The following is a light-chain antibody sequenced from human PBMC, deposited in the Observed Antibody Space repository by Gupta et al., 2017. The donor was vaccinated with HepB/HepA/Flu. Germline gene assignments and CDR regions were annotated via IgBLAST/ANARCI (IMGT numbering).Light chain of an antibody. CDR2: EAA. V-gene: IGKV3D-20*01. J-gene: IGKJ1*01. CDR3: QPYDKDPQT. CDR1: RTIINNY. Sequence: HWPPTPSVSPGERTATTSGGTRTIINNYLAWYQQKPGIAPRLLSYEAAGMATGIPARFSGSGSGTGFTLIISRLEPEDCAAEYCQPYDKDPQTFGQGTKVEIK.